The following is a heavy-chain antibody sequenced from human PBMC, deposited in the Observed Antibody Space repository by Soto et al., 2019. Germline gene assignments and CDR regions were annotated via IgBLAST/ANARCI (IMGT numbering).Heavy chain of an antibody. CDR1: GWSFSGYY. J-gene: IGHJ4*02. CDR2: INHSGST. D-gene: IGHD2-8*02. CDR3: ARDKITGLFHY. V-gene: IGHV4-34*01. Sequence: SETLSLTCAFYGWSFSGYYWTWIRQPPGTGLEWIGEINHSGSTNYNPSLKSRVTISVDTSKNQFSLKLASVTAADTAVYYCARDKITGLFHYWGKGTLVTAPQ.